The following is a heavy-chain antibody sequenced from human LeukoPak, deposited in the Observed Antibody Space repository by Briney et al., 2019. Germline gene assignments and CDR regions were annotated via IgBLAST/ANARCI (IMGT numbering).Heavy chain of an antibody. CDR2: IWYDGSNK. V-gene: IGHV3-33*08. CDR3: ARGRPHGNDY. Sequence: GGSLRLSCAASGFTVSSTYMSWVRQAPGKGLEWEAVIWYDGSNKYYADSVKGRFTISRDNSKNTLYLQMNSLRAEDTAVYYCARGRPHGNDYWGQGTLVTVSS. CDR1: GFTVSSTY. J-gene: IGHJ4*02. D-gene: IGHD4-23*01.